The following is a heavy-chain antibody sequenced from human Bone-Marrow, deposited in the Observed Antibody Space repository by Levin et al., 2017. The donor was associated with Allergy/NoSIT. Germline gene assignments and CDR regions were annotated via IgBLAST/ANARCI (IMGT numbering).Heavy chain of an antibody. J-gene: IGHJ4*02. CDR3: TTQYCSSTSGYYYFDY. CDR1: GFTFSNAW. D-gene: IGHD2-2*01. Sequence: AGGSLRLSCAASGFTFSNAWMSWVRQAPGKGLEWVGHIKSKTDGGTTDYAAPVKGRFTISRDDSKNTLYLQMNSLKTEDTAVYYCTTQYCSSTSGYYYFDYWGQGTLVTVSS. CDR2: IKSKTDGGTT. V-gene: IGHV3-15*01.